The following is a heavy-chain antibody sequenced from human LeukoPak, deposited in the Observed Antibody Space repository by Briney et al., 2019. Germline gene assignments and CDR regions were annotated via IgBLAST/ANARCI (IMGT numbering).Heavy chain of an antibody. CDR3: ASLMYQLLVFDY. J-gene: IGHJ4*02. D-gene: IGHD2-2*01. CDR1: GFTFSDYY. CDR2: ISSSGSTI. V-gene: IGHV3-11*04. Sequence: PGGSLRLSCAASGFTFSDYYMSWIRQAPGKGLEWVSYISSSGSTIYYGDSLKGRFTISRDNAKKSLYLQINSLRAEDTAVYYCASLMYQLLVFDYWGQGTLVTVSS.